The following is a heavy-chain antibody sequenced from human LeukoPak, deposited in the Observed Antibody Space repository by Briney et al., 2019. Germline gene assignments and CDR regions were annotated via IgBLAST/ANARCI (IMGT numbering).Heavy chain of an antibody. CDR3: AELGITMIGGV. J-gene: IGHJ6*04. V-gene: IGHV3-48*04. Sequence: PGGSLRLSCAASGFTFSSYSMNWVRQAPGKGLEWVSYISSSGSTIYYADSVKGRFTISRDNAKNSLYLQRNSLRAEDTAVYYCAELGITMIGGVWGKGTTVTISS. D-gene: IGHD3-10*02. CDR1: GFTFSSYS. CDR2: ISSSGSTI.